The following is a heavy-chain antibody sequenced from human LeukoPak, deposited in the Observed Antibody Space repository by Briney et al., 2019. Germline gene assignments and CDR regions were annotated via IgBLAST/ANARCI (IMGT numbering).Heavy chain of an antibody. CDR3: TTDLANGPWYFDY. V-gene: IGHV3-15*01. CDR2: IKSKTDGGTT. J-gene: IGHJ4*02. Sequence: GGSLRLSCAASGFTFSNAWMSWVRQAPGKGLEWVGRIKSKTDGGTTDYAAPVKGRFTISRDDSKNTLYLQMNSLKTEDTAVYYCTTDLANGPWYFDYWGQGTLVTVSS. CDR1: GFTFSNAW. D-gene: IGHD1-1*01.